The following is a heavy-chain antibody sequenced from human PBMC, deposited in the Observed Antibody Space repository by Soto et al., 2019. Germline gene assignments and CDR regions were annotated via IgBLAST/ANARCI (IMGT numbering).Heavy chain of an antibody. Sequence: SQTLSLTCVISGDSVSSNSAAWNWIRQSPSRGLEWLGRTYYRSKWYNDYAVSVKSRITINPDTSKNQFSLQLNSVTPEDTAVYYCAKTRRYCSGGSCYLASWFDPWGQGTLVTVSS. D-gene: IGHD2-15*01. CDR3: AKTRRYCSGGSCYLASWFDP. J-gene: IGHJ5*02. CDR2: TYYRSKWYN. CDR1: GDSVSSNSAA. V-gene: IGHV6-1*01.